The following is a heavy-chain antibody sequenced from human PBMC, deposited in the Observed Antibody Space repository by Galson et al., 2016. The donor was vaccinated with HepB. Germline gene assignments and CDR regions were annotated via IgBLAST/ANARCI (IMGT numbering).Heavy chain of an antibody. Sequence: SLRLSCAASGFTFKDYQMNWIRQAPGKGLEWISYIRSDGSSIYYSDSVKGRFTISRDNAKKSLYLQMTSLRAEDTAVYYCARDGGLRRDFDADPGFDSWGQGTLVTVSS. D-gene: IGHD2-8*01. CDR2: IRSDGSSI. V-gene: IGHV3-11*04. J-gene: IGHJ4*02. CDR3: ARDGGLRRDFDADPGFDS. CDR1: GFTFKDYQ.